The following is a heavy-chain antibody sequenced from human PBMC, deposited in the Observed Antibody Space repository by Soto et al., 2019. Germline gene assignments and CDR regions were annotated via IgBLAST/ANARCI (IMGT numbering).Heavy chain of an antibody. D-gene: IGHD3-22*01. V-gene: IGHV3-21*01. Sequence: GGSLRLSCAASGFTFSSYSMNWVRQAPGKGLEWVSSISSSSSYIYYADSVKGRFTISRDNAKNSLYLQMNSLRAEDTAVYYCAREGRYYDTSYGMDVWGQGTTVTVSS. CDR1: GFTFSSYS. J-gene: IGHJ6*02. CDR3: AREGRYYDTSYGMDV. CDR2: ISSSSSYI.